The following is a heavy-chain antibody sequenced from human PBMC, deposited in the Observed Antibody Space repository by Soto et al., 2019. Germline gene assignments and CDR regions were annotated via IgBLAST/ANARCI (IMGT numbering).Heavy chain of an antibody. V-gene: IGHV1-46*04. CDR1: GYTFTNYY. J-gene: IGHJ4*02. Sequence: GASVKVSCKASGYTFTNYYLHCVRQAPGQGLEWVGMINPSARSASYAQKLRGRLTMDRDTSTTTVYMELSRLTFEDTAVYFCARDNSAANGVLDHWGQGTLVTVSS. CDR3: ARDNSAANGVLDH. CDR2: INPSARSA. D-gene: IGHD1-1*01.